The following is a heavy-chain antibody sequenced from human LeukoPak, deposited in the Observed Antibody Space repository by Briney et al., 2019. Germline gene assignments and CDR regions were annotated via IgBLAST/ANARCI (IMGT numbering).Heavy chain of an antibody. CDR3: ATGVHGIAAAGDYYFDY. J-gene: IGHJ4*02. CDR2: MYYRGNT. CDR1: GGSIRSYY. Sequence: SETLSLTCTASGGSIRSYYWSWIRQPPGKGLEWIGYMYYRGNTNYNPSLKGRVTISVDTSKNQFSLKLSSVTAADTAVYYCATGVHGIAAAGDYYFDYWGQGTLVTVSS. V-gene: IGHV4-59*01. D-gene: IGHD6-13*01.